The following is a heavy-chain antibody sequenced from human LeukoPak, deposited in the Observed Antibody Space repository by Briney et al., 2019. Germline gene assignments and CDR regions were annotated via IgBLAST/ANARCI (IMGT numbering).Heavy chain of an antibody. D-gene: IGHD1-26*01. J-gene: IGHJ4*02. CDR1: GFTFRTYA. Sequence: GGSLRLSCAASGFTFRTYAMTWVRQAPGKGLEWVSSITGNGGGTYYADSVKGRFTISRDNSKNTLYLQMDSLRAEDTAVYHCARDSGSYLQPTDYWGQGTLVTVSS. CDR3: ARDSGSYLQPTDY. V-gene: IGHV3-23*01. CDR2: ITGNGGGT.